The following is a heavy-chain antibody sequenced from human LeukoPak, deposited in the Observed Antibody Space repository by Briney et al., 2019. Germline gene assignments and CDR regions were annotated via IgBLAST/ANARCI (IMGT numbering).Heavy chain of an antibody. V-gene: IGHV1-46*01. J-gene: IGHJ3*02. D-gene: IGHD1-26*01. CDR2: INPSGGST. Sequence: ASVKVSCKASGYTFTSYGISWVRQAPGQGLEWMGIINPSGGSTSYAQKFQGRVTMTRDTSTSTVYMELSSLRSEDTAVYYCARVFSGTFRDAFDIWGQGTMVTVSS. CDR3: ARVFSGTFRDAFDI. CDR1: GYTFTSYG.